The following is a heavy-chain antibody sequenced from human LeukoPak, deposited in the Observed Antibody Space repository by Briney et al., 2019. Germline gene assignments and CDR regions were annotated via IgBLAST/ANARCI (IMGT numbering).Heavy chain of an antibody. CDR2: ISGSGGST. D-gene: IGHD2-2*01. CDR3: AKEGGRCSSTSCYRAAHWFDP. V-gene: IGHV3-23*01. CDR1: GFTFSSYA. Sequence: PGGSLRLSCAASGFTFSSYAMSWVRQAPGKGLEWVSAISGSGGSTYYADSVKGRFTISRDNSKNTLYLQMNSLRAEDTALYYCAKEGGRCSSTSCYRAAHWFDPWGQGTLVTVSS. J-gene: IGHJ5*02.